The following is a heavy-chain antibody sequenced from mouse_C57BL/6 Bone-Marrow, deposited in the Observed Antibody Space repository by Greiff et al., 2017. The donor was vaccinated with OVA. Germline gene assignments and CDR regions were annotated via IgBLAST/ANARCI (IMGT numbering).Heavy chain of an antibody. CDR3: ARSSMDY. J-gene: IGHJ4*01. V-gene: IGHV1-82*01. CDR2: IYPGDGDT. Sequence: VQLQQSGPELVKPGASVKISCKASGYAFSSSWMNWVKQRPGKGLEWIGRIYPGDGDTNYNGKFKGKATLTVDKSSSTAHMELRSLTSEDSAVYYCARSSMDYWGQGTSVTVSS. CDR1: GYAFSSSW.